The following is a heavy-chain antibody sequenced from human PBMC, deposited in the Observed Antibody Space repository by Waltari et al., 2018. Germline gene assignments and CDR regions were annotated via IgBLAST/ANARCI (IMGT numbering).Heavy chain of an antibody. CDR1: GGSISSYY. D-gene: IGHD4-17*01. V-gene: IGHV4-59*01. Sequence: QVQLQESGPGLVKPSETLSLTCTVSGGSISSYYWSWIRQPPGKGLEWIGYIYYSGSTNYTPSLKSRVTISVDTSKNQFSLKLSSVTAADTAVYYCARESYYGDYAIGNGFDYWGQGTLVTVSS. CDR3: ARESYYGDYAIGNGFDY. CDR2: IYYSGST. J-gene: IGHJ4*02.